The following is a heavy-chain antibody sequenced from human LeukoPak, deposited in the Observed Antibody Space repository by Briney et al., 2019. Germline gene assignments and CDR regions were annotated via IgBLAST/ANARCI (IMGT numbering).Heavy chain of an antibody. CDR2: ISWNSGSI. Sequence: PGRTLRLSCAASGFTFDDYAMHWVRQAPGKGLEWVSGISWNSGSIGYADSVKGRFTISRDNAKNSLYLQMNSLRAEDTALYYCAKAGYCSGGSCYDTGNLEYFQHWGQGTLVTVSS. CDR1: GFTFDDYA. D-gene: IGHD2-15*01. J-gene: IGHJ1*01. V-gene: IGHV3-9*01. CDR3: AKAGYCSGGSCYDTGNLEYFQH.